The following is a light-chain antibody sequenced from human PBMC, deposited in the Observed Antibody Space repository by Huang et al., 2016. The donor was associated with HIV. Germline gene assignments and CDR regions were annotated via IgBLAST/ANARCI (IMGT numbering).Light chain of an antibody. J-gene: IGKJ3*01. V-gene: IGKV3-15*01. CDR3: QQYNNWPGT. CDR1: QSVSSN. CDR2: GAS. Sequence: EIVMTQSPATLSVSPGERATLSCRASQSVSSNLAWYQQKPGQAPRLLIYGASTRATGIPARFSGSGSGTEFTLTISSLQSEDFAVYHCQQYNNWPGTFGPGTKVDIK.